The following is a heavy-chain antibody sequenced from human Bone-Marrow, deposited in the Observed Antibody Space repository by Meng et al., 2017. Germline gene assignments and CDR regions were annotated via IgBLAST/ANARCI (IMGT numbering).Heavy chain of an antibody. J-gene: IGHJ4*02. CDR1: GYTFTAYW. Sequence: ASVKVSCKPSGYTFTAYWLHWVRQAPGQGLDWMGRIDPRSGDTQYAQKFQGRVTMTRDTSISTAYMELSRLRSDDTAVYYCATYYYDSSGYSRVDDYWGQGTLVTVSS. CDR3: ATYYYDSSGYSRVDDY. CDR2: IDPRSGDT. D-gene: IGHD3-22*01. V-gene: IGHV1-2*06.